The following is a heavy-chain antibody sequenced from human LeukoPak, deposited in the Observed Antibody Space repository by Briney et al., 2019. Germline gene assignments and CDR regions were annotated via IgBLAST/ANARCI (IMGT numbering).Heavy chain of an antibody. CDR1: GFTFSSYG. J-gene: IGHJ4*02. CDR2: ISYDGSNK. D-gene: IGHD2-15*01. V-gene: IGHV3-30*03. Sequence: GGSLRLSCAASGFTFSSYGMHWVRQAPGKGLEWVAVISYDGSNKYYADSVKGRFTISRDNSKNTLYLQMNSLRAEDTAVYYCARGCSGGSCYSGIYWGQGTLVTVSS. CDR3: ARGCSGGSCYSGIY.